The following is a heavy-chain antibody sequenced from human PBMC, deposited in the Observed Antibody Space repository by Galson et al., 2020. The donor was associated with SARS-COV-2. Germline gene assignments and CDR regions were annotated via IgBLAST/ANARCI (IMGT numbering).Heavy chain of an antibody. V-gene: IGHV3-23*01. D-gene: IGHD1-1*01. CDR1: EFTFSSYA. J-gene: IGHJ4*02. Sequence: GGSLRLSCAASEFTFSSYAMSWVRQAPGKGLEWVSAISGSGGSTYYADSVKGRFTISRDNSKNTLYLQMNSLRAEDTAVYYCAKDRFTGTSVFYFDYWGQGTLVTVSS. CDR3: AKDRFTGTSVFYFDY. CDR2: ISGSGGST.